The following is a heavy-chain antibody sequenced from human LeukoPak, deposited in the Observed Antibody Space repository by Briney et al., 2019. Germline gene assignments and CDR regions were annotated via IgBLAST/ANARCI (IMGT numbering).Heavy chain of an antibody. CDR3: AGSYIVVVPAAIGNWFGP. Sequence: PSETLSLTCTVSGGSISSYYWSWIRQPPGKGLEWIGYIYYSGSTNYNPSLKSRVTISVDTSKNQFSLKLSSVTAADTAVYYCAGSYIVVVPAAIGNWFGPWGQGTLVTVSS. CDR1: GGSISSYY. V-gene: IGHV4-59*08. CDR2: IYYSGST. J-gene: IGHJ5*02. D-gene: IGHD2-2*01.